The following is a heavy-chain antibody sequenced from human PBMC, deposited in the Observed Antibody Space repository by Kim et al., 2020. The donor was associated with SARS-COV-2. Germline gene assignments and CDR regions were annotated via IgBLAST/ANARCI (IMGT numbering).Heavy chain of an antibody. CDR2: GNEK. V-gene: IGHV3-7*03. D-gene: IGHD1-20*01. J-gene: IGHJ4*02. Sequence: GNEKYFVDSVKGRFTISRDNAKNSLYLQMNSLRAEDTAVYYCARGITFAYWGQGTLVTVSS. CDR3: ARGITFAY.